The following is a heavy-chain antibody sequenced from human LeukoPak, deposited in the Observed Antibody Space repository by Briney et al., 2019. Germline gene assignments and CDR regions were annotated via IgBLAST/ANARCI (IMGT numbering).Heavy chain of an antibody. V-gene: IGHV3-23*01. D-gene: IGHD3-22*01. J-gene: IGHJ4*02. Sequence: GGSLRLSCAASGFTFSSYGMNWVRQAPGKGLEWVSGIGVGGTTYCADSVKGRFTISRDTSKNTLYLQMNSLRAEDTAVYYCAKTQGYYDCWGQGTLVTVSS. CDR1: GFTFSSYG. CDR3: AKTQGYYDC. CDR2: IGVGGTT.